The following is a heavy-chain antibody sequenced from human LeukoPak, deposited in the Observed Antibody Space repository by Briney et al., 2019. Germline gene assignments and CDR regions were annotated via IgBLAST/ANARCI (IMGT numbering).Heavy chain of an antibody. V-gene: IGHV4-34*01. Sequence: SETLSLTCAVYGGSFSGYYWSWIRQPPGKGLEWIGEINHSGSTNYNPSLKSRVTISVDTSKNQFSLKLSSVTAADTAVYYCARSPAEWLSYDYWGQRTLVTVSS. CDR1: GGSFSGYY. D-gene: IGHD3-3*01. CDR3: ARSPAEWLSYDY. J-gene: IGHJ4*02. CDR2: INHSGST.